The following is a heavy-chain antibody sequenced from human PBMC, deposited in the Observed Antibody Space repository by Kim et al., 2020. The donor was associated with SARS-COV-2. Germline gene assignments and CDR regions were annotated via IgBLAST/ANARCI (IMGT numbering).Heavy chain of an antibody. Sequence: GGSPRLSCAASGFTFSSYWMSWVRQAPGKGLEWVANIKQDGSEKYYVDSVKGRFTISRDNAKNSLYLQMNSLRAEDTAVYYCAREVPFTEDYFDYWGQGTLVTVSS. CDR2: IKQDGSEK. CDR3: AREVPFTEDYFDY. J-gene: IGHJ4*02. CDR1: GFTFSSYW. D-gene: IGHD3-16*01. V-gene: IGHV3-7*01.